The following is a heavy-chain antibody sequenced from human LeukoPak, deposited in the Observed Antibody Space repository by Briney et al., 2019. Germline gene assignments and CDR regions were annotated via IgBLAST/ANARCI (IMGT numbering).Heavy chain of an antibody. CDR2: IYPGDSDT. J-gene: IGHJ3*02. Sequence: GESLKISCKGSGYSFSTYWIGWVRQMPGKGLEWMGIIYPGDSDTRYSPSFQGQVTISADRVISTAYLHWSSLKASDTAMYYCARQGPDGDGTFDIWGQGTMVTVSS. D-gene: IGHD7-27*01. CDR1: GYSFSTYW. V-gene: IGHV5-51*01. CDR3: ARQGPDGDGTFDI.